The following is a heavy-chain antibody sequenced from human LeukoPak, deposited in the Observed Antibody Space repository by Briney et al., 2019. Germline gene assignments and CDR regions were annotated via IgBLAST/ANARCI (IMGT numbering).Heavy chain of an antibody. D-gene: IGHD1-26*01. Sequence: ASVKVSCKASGYTFTGYYMHWVRQAPGQGLEWMGWINPNSGGTNYAQKFQGRVTMTRDTSISTAYMELSRLRSDDTAVYYCAREQEPLVAWFDPWGQGTLVTVSS. CDR3: AREQEPLVAWFDP. CDR1: GYTFTGYY. CDR2: INPNSGGT. J-gene: IGHJ5*02. V-gene: IGHV1-2*02.